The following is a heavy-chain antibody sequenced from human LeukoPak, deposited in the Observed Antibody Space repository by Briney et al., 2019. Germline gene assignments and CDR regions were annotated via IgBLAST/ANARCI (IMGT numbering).Heavy chain of an antibody. CDR1: GCSISSNNYF. J-gene: IGHJ4*02. V-gene: IGHV4-39*01. Sequence: SETLSLTCTVSGCSISSNNYFWGWIRQPPGKGLEWIGSIYDSGSTYYNPSLKSRVTISVDTSKNQFSLKLNSVTAADTAMYYCQSRFLEWLLDYWGQGTLVTVSS. D-gene: IGHD3-3*01. CDR3: QSRFLEWLLDY. CDR2: IYDSGST.